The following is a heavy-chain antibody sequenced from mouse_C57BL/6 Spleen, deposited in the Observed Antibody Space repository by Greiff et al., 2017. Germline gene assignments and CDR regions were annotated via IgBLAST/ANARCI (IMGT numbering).Heavy chain of an antibody. J-gene: IGHJ4*01. CDR2: IYPGDGDT. CDR1: GYAFSSSW. Sequence: VQLQQSGPELVKPGASVKISCKASGYAFSSSWMNWVKQRPGKGLEWIGRIYPGDGDTNYNGKFKGKATLTADKSSSTAYMQLSSLTSEDSAVYFCARRGSYSLMDYWGQGASVTVSS. CDR3: ARRGSYSLMDY. V-gene: IGHV1-82*01. D-gene: IGHD2-10*01.